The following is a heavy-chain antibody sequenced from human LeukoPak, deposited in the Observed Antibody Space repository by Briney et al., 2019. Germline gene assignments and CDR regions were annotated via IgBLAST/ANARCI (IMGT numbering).Heavy chain of an antibody. Sequence: GGSLRLSCAASGFTFSSYEMNWVRQAPGKGLEWVSYISSSGSTIYYADSVKGRFTISRDNAKNSLYLQMNSLRVEDTAVYYCARDLRAFRDGYKNSNYYLAYWGQGTLVTVSS. V-gene: IGHV3-48*03. D-gene: IGHD5-24*01. CDR1: GFTFSSYE. J-gene: IGHJ4*02. CDR2: ISSSGSTI. CDR3: ARDLRAFRDGYKNSNYYLAY.